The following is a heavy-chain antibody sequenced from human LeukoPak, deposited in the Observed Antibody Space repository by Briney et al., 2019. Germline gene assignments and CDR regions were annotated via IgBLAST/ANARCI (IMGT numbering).Heavy chain of an antibody. J-gene: IGHJ5*02. Sequence: GGSLRLSCAASGFTFSNYIMHWVRQAPGKGLEHVSIISSNGDGTYYASSVEGRFAISRDNSKNTLYLQLGSLRPDDMAVYYCVRRSSGYNVLDLWGQGTLVTV. CDR1: GFTFSNYI. CDR3: VRRSSGYNVLDL. D-gene: IGHD5-24*01. V-gene: IGHV3-64*01. CDR2: ISSNGDGT.